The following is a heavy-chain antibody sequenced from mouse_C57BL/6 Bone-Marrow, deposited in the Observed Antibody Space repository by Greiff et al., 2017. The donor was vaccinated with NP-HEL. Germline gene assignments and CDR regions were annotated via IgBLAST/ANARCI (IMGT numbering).Heavy chain of an antibody. CDR2: IYPGDGDT. D-gene: IGHD1-1*01. Sequence: VQLQQSGPELVKPGASVKISCKASGYAFSSSWMNWVKQRPGKGLEWIGRIYPGDGDTNYNGKFKGKATLTADKSSSTAYMQLSSLTSEDSAVYFCARRITTVSGLWGQGTLVTVSA. CDR3: ARRITTVSGL. J-gene: IGHJ3*01. CDR1: GYAFSSSW. V-gene: IGHV1-82*01.